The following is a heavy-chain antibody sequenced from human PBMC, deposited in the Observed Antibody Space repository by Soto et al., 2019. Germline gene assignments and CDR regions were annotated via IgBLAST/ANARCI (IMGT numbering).Heavy chain of an antibody. CDR2: INAFDDDT. V-gene: IGHV1-18*04. CDR3: ARNLYGRAFDI. D-gene: IGHD2-8*01. Sequence: QAQLEQSGPEVKRPGASLKVSCKASAYTFTSYHISWVRQAPGQGLEWIGWINAFDDDTNYSQKFQDRVTMTAHRSTDTAYLDLRSLGSADTAIYYCARNLYGRAFDIWGQGTMVTVSS. CDR1: AYTFTSYH. J-gene: IGHJ3*02.